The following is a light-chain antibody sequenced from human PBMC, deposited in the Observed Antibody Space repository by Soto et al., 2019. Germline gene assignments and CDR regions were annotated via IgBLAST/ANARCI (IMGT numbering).Light chain of an antibody. Sequence: QSALTQPASVSGSPGQSITISCTGTSSDVGSYNLVSWYQQRPGKAPKLMIYEVSKRPSGVSHRFSGSRSGNTASLTISRLQAGDETKYYCCSNAGSPSFVFRTGTKSPS. J-gene: IGLJ1*01. V-gene: IGLV2-23*02. CDR1: SSDVGSYNL. CDR3: CSNAGSPSFV. CDR2: EVS.